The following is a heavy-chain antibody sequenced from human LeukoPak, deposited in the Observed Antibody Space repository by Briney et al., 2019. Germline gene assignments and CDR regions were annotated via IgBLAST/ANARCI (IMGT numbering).Heavy chain of an antibody. D-gene: IGHD6-19*01. CDR1: GFTFSSYA. Sequence: GGSLRLSCAPSGFTFSSYAMIWVRQAPGKGLEWVSAISGSGGSTYYADSVKGRFTISRDNSKNTLYLQMNSLRAEDTAVYYCAKDQMGGSGWPIDYWGQGTLVPVSS. CDR2: ISGSGGST. J-gene: IGHJ4*02. CDR3: AKDQMGGSGWPIDY. V-gene: IGHV3-23*01.